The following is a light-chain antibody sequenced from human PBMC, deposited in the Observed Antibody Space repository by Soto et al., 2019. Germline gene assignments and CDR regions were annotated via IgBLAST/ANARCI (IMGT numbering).Light chain of an antibody. Sequence: ENVLTQSPGTLSLSPGERATLSCRASQSVSSYYLAWYQQKPGQAPRLLIYAASSRATGIPDRFSGGGSGTDFTLTTSRLEPEDFAVYYCQQCGSSPWTFGQ. CDR1: QSVSSYY. CDR3: QQCGSSPWT. V-gene: IGKV3-20*01. CDR2: AAS. J-gene: IGKJ1*01.